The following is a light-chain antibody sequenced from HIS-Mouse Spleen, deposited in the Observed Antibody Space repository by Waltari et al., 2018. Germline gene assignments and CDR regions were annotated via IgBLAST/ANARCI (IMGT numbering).Light chain of an antibody. CDR1: QSVSSSY. CDR3: QQYGSSSALT. CDR2: GAS. V-gene: IGKV3-20*01. J-gene: IGKJ4*01. Sequence: EIVLTQSPGTLSLSPGERATLSCRASQSVSSSYLAWYQQKPGQAPGLLISGASSRATGIPERFSGSGSGTDFTLTISRLEPEDFAVYYCQQYGSSSALTFGGGTKVEIK.